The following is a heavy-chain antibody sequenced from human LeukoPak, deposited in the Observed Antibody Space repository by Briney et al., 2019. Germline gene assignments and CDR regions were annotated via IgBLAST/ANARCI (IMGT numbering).Heavy chain of an antibody. CDR2: IIPIFGIA. CDR1: GGTFSSYA. J-gene: IGHJ4*02. D-gene: IGHD6-6*01. V-gene: IGHV1-69*04. Sequence: GASVKVSCKASGGTFSSYAISWVRQAPGQGLEWVGRIIPIFGIANYAQKFQGRVTITADKSTSTAYMELSSLRSEDTAVYYCAREKERQLVQLRYFDYWGQGTLVTVSS. CDR3: AREKERQLVQLRYFDY.